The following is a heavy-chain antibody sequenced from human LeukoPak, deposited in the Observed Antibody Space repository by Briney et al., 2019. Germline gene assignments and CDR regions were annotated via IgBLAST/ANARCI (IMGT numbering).Heavy chain of an antibody. D-gene: IGHD6-19*01. Sequence: ASVKVSCKASGYTLTSYDINWVRQATGQGLEWMGWMNPNSGNTGYAQKFQGRVTMTRNTSISTAYMELSSLRSEDTAVYYCARGIQWLAYYYYYGMDVWGQGTTVTVSS. CDR1: GYTLTSYD. CDR2: MNPNSGNT. J-gene: IGHJ6*02. V-gene: IGHV1-8*01. CDR3: ARGIQWLAYYYYYGMDV.